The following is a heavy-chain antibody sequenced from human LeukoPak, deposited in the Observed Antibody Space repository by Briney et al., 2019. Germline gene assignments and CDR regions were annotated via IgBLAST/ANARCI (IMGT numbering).Heavy chain of an antibody. V-gene: IGHV3-23*01. CDR3: ARDLSDSSGYYSGY. CDR2: ISGSGGNT. J-gene: IGHJ4*02. Sequence: GSLRLSCAASGFTFSNYGMNWVRQAPGKGLEWVSGISGSGGNTYYADCVKGRFTISRDNAKNSLYLQMNSLRAEDTAVYYCARDLSDSSGYYSGYWGQGTLVTVSS. CDR1: GFTFSNYG. D-gene: IGHD3-22*01.